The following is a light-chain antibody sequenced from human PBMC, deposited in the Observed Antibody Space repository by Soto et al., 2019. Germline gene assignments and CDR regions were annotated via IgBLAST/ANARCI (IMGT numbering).Light chain of an antibody. Sequence: EIVLTQSPGTLSLSPGQIATLSCRASQNIRSNYVAWFQQTPGQAPRLLIYGAVNKASGIPDRFSGSGSGTEFTLAISSLEPEDFVVYYCQQYHSPPLTFGQVTKVEIK. V-gene: IGKV3-20*01. J-gene: IGKJ1*01. CDR1: QNIRSNY. CDR3: QQYHSPPLT. CDR2: GAV.